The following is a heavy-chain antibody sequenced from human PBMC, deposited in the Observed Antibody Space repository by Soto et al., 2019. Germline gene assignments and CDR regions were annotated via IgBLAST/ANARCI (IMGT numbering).Heavy chain of an antibody. J-gene: IGHJ4*02. D-gene: IGHD3-16*01. Sequence: SETLSLTCAVYGGSFSGYYWSWIRQPPGKGLEWIGEINHSGSTNYNPSLKSRVTISVDTSKNQFSLKLSSVTAADTAVYYCARGADGYHRPPYYYSGGDYFDYWGQGTLVTVSS. CDR2: INHSGST. V-gene: IGHV4-34*01. CDR1: GGSFSGYY. CDR3: ARGADGYHRPPYYYSGGDYFDY.